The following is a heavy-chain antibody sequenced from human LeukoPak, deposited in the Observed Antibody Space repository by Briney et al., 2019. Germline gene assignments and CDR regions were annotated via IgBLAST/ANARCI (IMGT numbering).Heavy chain of an antibody. Sequence: GGSLRLSCAASRSTFSDYWMNWVRQAPGKGLEWVANIKQDGSEKYYVDSVKGRFTISRDSAKNSLFLQMNSLRAEDTAVYYCVVEDYWGQGTLVTVSS. V-gene: IGHV3-7*01. CDR2: IKQDGSEK. CDR3: VVEDY. CDR1: RSTFSDYW. J-gene: IGHJ4*02. D-gene: IGHD3-10*01.